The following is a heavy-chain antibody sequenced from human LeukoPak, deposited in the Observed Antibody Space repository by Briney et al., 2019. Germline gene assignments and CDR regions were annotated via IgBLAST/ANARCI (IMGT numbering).Heavy chain of an antibody. CDR1: GFTFSSYW. D-gene: IGHD2-15*01. Sequence: GGSLRLSCAASGFTFSSYWMYWVRHAPGKGLVWFSRINSDGSSTTYADSVKGRFTISRDNAKNTLYLQMNGLRAEDTAVYYCARPTAATSLSASFQQWGQGTLVTVSS. CDR2: INSDGSST. V-gene: IGHV3-74*03. CDR3: ARPTAATSLSASFQQ. J-gene: IGHJ1*01.